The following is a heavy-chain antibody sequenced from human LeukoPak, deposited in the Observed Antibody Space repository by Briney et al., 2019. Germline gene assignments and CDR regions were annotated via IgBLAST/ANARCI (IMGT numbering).Heavy chain of an antibody. CDR2: IKQDGSEK. CDR1: GFTFSSYW. V-gene: IGHV3-7*03. J-gene: IGHJ4*02. CDR3: AREYCSSTSCHAYYFDY. D-gene: IGHD2-2*01. Sequence: GGSLRLSCAASGFTFSSYWMSWVRQAPGKGLEWVANIKQDGSEKYYVDSVKGRFTISRDNAKNSLYPQMNSLRAEDTAVYYCAREYCSSTSCHAYYFDYWGQGTLVTVSS.